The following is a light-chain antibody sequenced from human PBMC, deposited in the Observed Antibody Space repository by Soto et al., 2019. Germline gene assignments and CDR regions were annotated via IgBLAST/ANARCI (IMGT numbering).Light chain of an antibody. V-gene: IGLV4-60*03. Sequence: QSVLTLSSSASASLGSSVKLTCTLSSRHSSYTIAWHQQQPGKAPRYLMKLERSGSYNKGSGVPDRFSGSSSGADRYLTISNLQSEDEADYYCETWDSNTFVVFGGGTKLTVL. CDR2: LERSGSY. CDR1: SRHSSYT. J-gene: IGLJ2*01. CDR3: ETWDSNTFVV.